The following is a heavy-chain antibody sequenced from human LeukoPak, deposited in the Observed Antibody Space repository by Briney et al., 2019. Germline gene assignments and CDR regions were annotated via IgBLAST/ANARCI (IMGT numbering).Heavy chain of an antibody. CDR3: ARAPPGTGDFDY. J-gene: IGHJ4*02. CDR2: ISSSGNT. D-gene: IGHD1-1*01. V-gene: IGHV4-4*07. CDR1: GASIRNYY. Sequence: SETLSLTCTVSGASIRNYYWSWIRQSAGKGLEWIGRISSSGNTNYNPSLKSRVTMSVDTSKNQFSLKLSSVTAADTAVYYCARAPPGTGDFDYWGQGTQVTVSS.